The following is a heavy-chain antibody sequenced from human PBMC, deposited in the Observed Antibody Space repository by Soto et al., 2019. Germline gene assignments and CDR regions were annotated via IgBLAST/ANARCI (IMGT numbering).Heavy chain of an antibody. CDR1: GFTFSSYG. CDR3: AKRECSSTSCPGSYYYYGMDV. Sequence: GGSLRLSCAASGFTFSSYGMHWVRQAPGKGLEWVAVISYDGSNKYYADSVKGRFTISRDNSKNTLYLQMNSLRAEDTAVYYCAKRECSSTSCPGSYYYYGMDVWGQGTTVTVSS. V-gene: IGHV3-30*18. D-gene: IGHD2-2*01. CDR2: ISYDGSNK. J-gene: IGHJ6*02.